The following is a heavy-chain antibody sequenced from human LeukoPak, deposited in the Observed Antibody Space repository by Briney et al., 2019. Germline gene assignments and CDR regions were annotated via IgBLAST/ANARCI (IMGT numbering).Heavy chain of an antibody. CDR3: ARVVAYCSSTSCYFEYGVYMDV. CDR2: ISSGSNYI. Sequence: GGSLRLSCAASGFTFSRYGMNWVRQAPGKGLEWVSSISSGSNYIYYADSVKGRFTISRDNAKNSLYLQMNSLRAEDTAVYYCARVVAYCSSTSCYFEYGVYMDVWGKGTTVTV. CDR1: GFTFSRYG. V-gene: IGHV3-21*01. D-gene: IGHD2-2*01. J-gene: IGHJ6*03.